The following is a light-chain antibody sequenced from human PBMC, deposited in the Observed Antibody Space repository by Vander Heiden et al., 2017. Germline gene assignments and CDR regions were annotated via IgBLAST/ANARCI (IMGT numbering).Light chain of an antibody. CDR1: QSISSY. J-gene: IGKJ4*01. CDR2: AAS. V-gene: IGKV1-39*01. Sequence: DIQMTQSAYSLSASVGDRVTITCRASQSISSYLNWYQQKPGKAPKLLIYAASSLQSGVPSRFSGSGSGTDFTLTISSLQPEDFATYYCQQSYSTPRTFGGGTKVEIK. CDR3: QQSYSTPRT.